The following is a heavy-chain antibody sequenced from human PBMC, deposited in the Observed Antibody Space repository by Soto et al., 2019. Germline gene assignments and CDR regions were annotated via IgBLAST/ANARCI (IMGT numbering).Heavy chain of an antibody. CDR2: IYHSGGT. CDR3: ARGGYYDYVWGSYRLSTFDI. CDR1: CGSISSSNW. V-gene: IGHV4-4*02. D-gene: IGHD3-16*02. J-gene: IGHJ3*02. Sequence: SETLSLTCAVSCGSISSSNWWSWVRQPPGKGLEWIGEIYHSGGTNYNPSLKSRVTISVDKSKNQFSLKLSSVTAADTAVYYCARGGYYDYVWGSYRLSTFDIWGQGTMVTVSS.